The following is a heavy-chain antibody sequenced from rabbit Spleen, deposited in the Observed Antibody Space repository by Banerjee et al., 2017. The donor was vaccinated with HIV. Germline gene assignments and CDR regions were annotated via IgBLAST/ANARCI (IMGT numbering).Heavy chain of an antibody. D-gene: IGHD8-1*01. CDR3: ARDTASSFSSYGMGL. CDR1: GFSFGSNDY. Sequence: SLDESGGGLVKPGASLTVTCTASGFSFGSNDYMCWVRQAPGKGLEWIACIYSGNSGYTYYATWATGRFTISKTSSTTVTLQVTSLTVADTATYFCARDTASSFSSYGMGLWGQGTLVTVS. V-gene: IGHV1S40*01. J-gene: IGHJ6*01. CDR2: IYSGNSGYT.